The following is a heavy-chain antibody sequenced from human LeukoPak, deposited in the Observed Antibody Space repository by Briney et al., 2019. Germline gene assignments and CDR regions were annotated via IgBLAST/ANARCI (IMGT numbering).Heavy chain of an antibody. D-gene: IGHD4-17*01. CDR3: ARVFGNDYGDRPNDY. Sequence: GGSLRLSCAASGFTFSTYSMNWVRQAPGKGLEWVSSISSSGDYLYYADSVKGRFTISRDNAKNSLYLQMNSLRAEDTAVYYCARVFGNDYGDRPNDYWGQGTLVTVSS. V-gene: IGHV3-21*01. J-gene: IGHJ4*02. CDR2: ISSSGDYL. CDR1: GFTFSTYS.